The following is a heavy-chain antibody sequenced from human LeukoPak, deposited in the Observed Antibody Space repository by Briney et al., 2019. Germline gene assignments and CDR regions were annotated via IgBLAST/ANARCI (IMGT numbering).Heavy chain of an antibody. CDR2: INPDNGNT. J-gene: IGHJ4*02. CDR1: GYTFTTYG. V-gene: IGHV1-18*01. CDR3: ARDFGTGSYLEY. D-gene: IGHD3-10*01. Sequence: ASVKVSCKPSGYTFTTYGLSWVRHAPGQGHEWMGWINPDNGNTNYAQKFRGRVTMTTDASTSTVYMELRSLRSDDTAVYYCARDFGTGSYLEYWGQGTPITVSS.